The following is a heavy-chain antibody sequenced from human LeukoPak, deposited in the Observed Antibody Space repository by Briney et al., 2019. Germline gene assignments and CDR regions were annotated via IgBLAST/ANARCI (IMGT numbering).Heavy chain of an antibody. J-gene: IGHJ5*02. CDR2: ISYNGTNK. Sequence: GGSLRLSCAASGFTFSPYAMHWVRQAPGKGLEWVAVISYNGTNKYYADSVKGRFTISRDNSKNTLYLQMNSLRAEDTAVYYCARPPLDLWFGEENWFDPWGQGTLVTVSS. CDR3: ARPPLDLWFGEENWFDP. D-gene: IGHD3-10*01. CDR1: GFTFSPYA. V-gene: IGHV3-30*04.